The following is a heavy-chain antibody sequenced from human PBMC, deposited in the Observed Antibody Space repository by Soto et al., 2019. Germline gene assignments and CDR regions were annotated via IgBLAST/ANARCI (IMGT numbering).Heavy chain of an antibody. J-gene: IGHJ4*02. V-gene: IGHV3-74*01. Sequence: PGGSEGRSWAASGGTFICYWRHLVSRVPGKGLVWVSRINSDGSSTSYADSVKGRFTISRDNAKNTLYLQMNSLRAEDTAVEYCARAQVVAGTRGYEWGPVAL. CDR3: ARAQVVAGTRGYE. D-gene: IGHD6-19*01. CDR1: GGTFICYW. CDR2: INSDGSST.